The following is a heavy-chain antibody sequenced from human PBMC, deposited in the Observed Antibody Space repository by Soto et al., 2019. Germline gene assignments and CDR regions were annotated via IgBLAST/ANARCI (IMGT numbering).Heavy chain of an antibody. Sequence: QVQLVQSGPEVKNPGASVKVSCKASGYTFFTYDISWVRQAPGQGLEWMGWISGYSGHTLYAQKFQGRVNMTRDTSTTTAYMYLRSLRSDDMAGYYCARHRGPTSAENWFDPWGQGTLVTVSS. J-gene: IGHJ5*02. CDR2: ISGYSGHT. D-gene: IGHD6-13*01. CDR1: GYTFFTYD. CDR3: ARHRGPTSAENWFDP. V-gene: IGHV1-18*03.